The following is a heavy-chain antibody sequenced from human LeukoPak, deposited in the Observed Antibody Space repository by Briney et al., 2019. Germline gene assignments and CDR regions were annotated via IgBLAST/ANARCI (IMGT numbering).Heavy chain of an antibody. CDR2: IWYGGSNK. CDR1: GFTFSSYG. Sequence: PGGSLRLSCAASGFTFSSYGMHWVRQAPGKGLEWVAVIWYGGSNKYYADSVKGRFTISRDNSKNTLYLQMNSLRAEDTAVYYCATDTGMVFPLGYWGQGTLVTVSS. V-gene: IGHV3-33*08. D-gene: IGHD5-18*01. J-gene: IGHJ4*02. CDR3: ATDTGMVFPLGY.